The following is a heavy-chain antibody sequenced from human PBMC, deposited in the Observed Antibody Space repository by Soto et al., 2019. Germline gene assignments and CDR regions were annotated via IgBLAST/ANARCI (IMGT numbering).Heavy chain of an antibody. J-gene: IGHJ3*02. D-gene: IGHD6-25*01. CDR2: IRKDGSQR. Sequence: EVQLVESGGGLVQPGGSLTLSCAASEFAFSSYCMTWVRQAPGKGLEWVANIRKDGSQRSYLDSVRGRFTISRDNSKNSLYLQMNSLRAEDTALYFCARDVSPGSSGLYFEAFDIWGQGTMVTVSS. V-gene: IGHV3-7*05. CDR3: ARDVSPGSSGLYFEAFDI. CDR1: EFAFSSYC.